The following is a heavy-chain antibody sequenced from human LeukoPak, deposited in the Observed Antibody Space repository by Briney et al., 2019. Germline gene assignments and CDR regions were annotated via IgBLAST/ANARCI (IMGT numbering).Heavy chain of an antibody. CDR2: ISYDGGNR. J-gene: IGHJ2*01. CDR3: ARGPRRLVTWYFDL. CDR1: GFSFSNYD. D-gene: IGHD3-9*01. Sequence: GGSLRLSCAASGFSFSNYDMTRVRQAPGEGLEWVAVISYDGGNRYYADSVKGRFTISRDNSKNTLYLQMNSLSPEDTAVYYCARGPRRLVTWYFDLWGRGTLVTVSS. V-gene: IGHV3-30-3*01.